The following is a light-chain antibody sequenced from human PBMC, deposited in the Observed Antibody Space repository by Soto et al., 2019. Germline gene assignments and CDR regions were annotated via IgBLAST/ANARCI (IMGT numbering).Light chain of an antibody. CDR1: SGSVSPSYY. CDR2: TTN. CDR3: GLIIGSGIWV. V-gene: IGLV8-61*01. J-gene: IGLJ3*02. Sequence: QTVVTQEPSFSVSPGGTVTLTCGLSSGSVSPSYYPGWFQQTPGQAPRALIYTTNTRSSGVPDRFSGSILGNKAALTITGGQADDESDYYCGLIIGSGIWVFGGGTKLTVL.